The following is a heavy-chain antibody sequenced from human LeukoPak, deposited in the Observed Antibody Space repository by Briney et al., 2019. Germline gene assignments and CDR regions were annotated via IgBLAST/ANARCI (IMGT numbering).Heavy chain of an antibody. D-gene: IGHD5-18*01. CDR3: SIDRGNSYGFYPH. CDR1: GFTFNKAW. Sequence: PGGSLRLSCAASGFTFNKAWMSWVRQAPGKGLEWVGRIKSKTDGGPTDYAAPVKGRFTISRDDSKNTLYLQMNSLKTEDTAVYYCSIDRGNSYGFYPHWGQGTLVTVSS. J-gene: IGHJ4*02. V-gene: IGHV3-15*01. CDR2: IKSKTDGGPT.